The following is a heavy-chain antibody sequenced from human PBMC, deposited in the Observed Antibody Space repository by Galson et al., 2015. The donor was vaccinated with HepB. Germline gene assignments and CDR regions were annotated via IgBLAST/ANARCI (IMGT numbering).Heavy chain of an antibody. CDR1: GFTFSSYS. CDR2: ISSSSSYI. CDR3: ARDSLGIAADIGYGYGMDV. J-gene: IGHJ6*02. D-gene: IGHD6-13*01. V-gene: IGHV3-21*01. Sequence: SLRLSCAASGFTFSSYSMNWVRQAPGKGLEWVSSISSSSSYIYYADSVKGRFTISRDNAKNSLYLQMNSLRAEDTAVYYCARDSLGIAADIGYGYGMDVWGQGTTVTVSS.